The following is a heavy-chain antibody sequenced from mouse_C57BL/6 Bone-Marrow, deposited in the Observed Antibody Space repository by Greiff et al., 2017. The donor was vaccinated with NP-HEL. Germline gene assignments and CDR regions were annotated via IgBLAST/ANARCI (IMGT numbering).Heavy chain of an antibody. CDR1: GFTFSSYG. Sequence: EVKLVGSGGDLVKPGGSLKLSCAASGFTFSSYGMSWVRQTPDKRLEWVATISSGGSYTYYPDSVKGRFTISRDNAKNTLYLQMSSLKSEDTAMYYCARRDTIVTSYAMDYWGQGTSVTVSS. CDR2: ISSGGSYT. J-gene: IGHJ4*01. D-gene: IGHD2-5*01. V-gene: IGHV5-6*02. CDR3: ARRDTIVTSYAMDY.